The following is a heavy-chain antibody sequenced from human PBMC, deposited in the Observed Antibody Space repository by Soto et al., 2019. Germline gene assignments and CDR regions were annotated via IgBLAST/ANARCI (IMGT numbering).Heavy chain of an antibody. Sequence: PGESLKISCKGSGYIFTSYWISWVRQMPGKGLEWMGRIDPSDSYTNYSPSFEGHVTISADKSFSTAYLQWSSLKASDTAIYYCAKDTFDTSMAKTDYWGQGTLVTVSS. D-gene: IGHD5-18*01. CDR3: AKDTFDTSMAKTDY. J-gene: IGHJ4*02. CDR1: GYIFTSYW. CDR2: IDPSDSYT. V-gene: IGHV5-10-1*01.